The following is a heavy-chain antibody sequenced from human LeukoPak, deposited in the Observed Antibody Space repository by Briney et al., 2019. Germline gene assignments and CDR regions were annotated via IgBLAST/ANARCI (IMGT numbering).Heavy chain of an antibody. CDR2: INHSGST. CDR3: ARSGNHPDY. D-gene: IGHD1-26*01. Sequence: SETLSLTCAVYGGSFSGYYWSWIRQPPGKGLEWIGEINHSGSTNYNPSLKSRVTISVDTSKNQFSLKLSSVTAADTAVYYCARSGNHPDYWGQGTLVTVSS. CDR1: GGSFSGYY. V-gene: IGHV4-34*01. J-gene: IGHJ4*02.